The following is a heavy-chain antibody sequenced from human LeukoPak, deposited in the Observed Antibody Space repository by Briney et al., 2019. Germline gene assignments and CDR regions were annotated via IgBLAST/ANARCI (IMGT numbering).Heavy chain of an antibody. J-gene: IGHJ6*03. D-gene: IGHD5-12*01. CDR2: ISPSGGST. V-gene: IGHV1-46*01. Sequence: ASVKVSCKAFGYTFTGYWMHWVRQAPGQGPEWMGVISPSGGSTIYAQKFKGRVTLTRDMSTSTDYLELSSLRSEDTAVYYCARDRGGWLRFVDYYYYMDVWGKGTTVTVSS. CDR1: GYTFTGYW. CDR3: ARDRGGWLRFVDYYYYMDV.